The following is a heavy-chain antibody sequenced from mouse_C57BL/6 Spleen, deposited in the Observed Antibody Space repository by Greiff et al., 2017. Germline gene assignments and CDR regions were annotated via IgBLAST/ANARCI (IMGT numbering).Heavy chain of an antibody. CDR1: GYTFTSYW. CDR3: ASWGIYYDYGWLAY. J-gene: IGHJ3*01. V-gene: IGHV1-72*01. CDR2: IDPNSGGT. Sequence: VKQSCKASGYTFTSYWMHWVKQRPGRGIEWIGRIDPNSGGTKYNEKFKSKATLTVDKPSSTAYMQLSSLTSVDSAVYYCASWGIYYDYGWLAYWGQGTLVTVSA. D-gene: IGHD2-4*01.